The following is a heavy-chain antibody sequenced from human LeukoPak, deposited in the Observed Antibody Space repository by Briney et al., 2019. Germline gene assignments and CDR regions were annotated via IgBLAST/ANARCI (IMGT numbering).Heavy chain of an antibody. CDR2: IYSGGST. CDR3: ARGRYGDYFDY. CDR1: GFTVSSNY. J-gene: IGHJ4*02. D-gene: IGHD4-17*01. V-gene: IGHV3-66*01. Sequence: PGGSLRLSCAASGFTVSSNYMSWVRQAPGKGLEWVSVIYSGGSTYYADSVKGRFTISRDNSKNTLYLQMNSLRAEDTAVYYCARGRYGDYFDYRGQGTLVTASS.